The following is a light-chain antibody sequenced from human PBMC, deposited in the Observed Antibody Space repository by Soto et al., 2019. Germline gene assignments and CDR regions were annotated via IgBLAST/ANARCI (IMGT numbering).Light chain of an antibody. J-gene: IGKJ1*01. CDR1: QSFSSKY. CDR3: QQMRT. CDR2: GAF. V-gene: IGKV3-20*01. Sequence: EFVLTQSPGTLSLSPGQSATLSCRASQSFSSKYFAWYQQRPGQAPRLLIHGAFNRATGIPDRFSDSGSGTDFSLTISRLEPEDFAMYYCQQMRTFGQGTKVEIK.